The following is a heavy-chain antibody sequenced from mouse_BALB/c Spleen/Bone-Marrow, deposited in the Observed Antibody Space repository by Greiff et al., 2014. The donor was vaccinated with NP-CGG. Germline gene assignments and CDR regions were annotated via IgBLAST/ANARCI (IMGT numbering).Heavy chain of an antibody. Sequence: VQLQQSGAEFVKPGAPVKLSCKASGYTFTNYWMNWVKQRPGRGLEWIGRIDPSDSGTHYNQKFKDKSTLTVDKSSSTAYIQLSSLTSEDSAVYYCARGYYGRAYGWYFDVWGAGTTVTVSS. CDR1: GYTFTNYW. J-gene: IGHJ1*01. CDR2: IDPSDSGT. D-gene: IGHD1-1*01. V-gene: IGHV1-69*01. CDR3: ARGYYGRAYGWYFDV.